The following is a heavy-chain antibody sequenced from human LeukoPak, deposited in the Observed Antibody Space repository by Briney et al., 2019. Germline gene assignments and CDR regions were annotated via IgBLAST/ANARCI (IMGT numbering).Heavy chain of an antibody. CDR1: GYTFTSYG. CDR3: ARDYPYGDDESMFDY. Sequence: ASVKVSCKASGYTFTSYGFSWVRQAPGQGLEWMGWISAYNGKTNYAQKLQGRVTMTTDTSTNTAYMELRSLGSDDTAVYYCARDYPYGDDESMFDYWGQGTLVTVSS. J-gene: IGHJ4*02. CDR2: ISAYNGKT. D-gene: IGHD4-17*01. V-gene: IGHV1-18*01.